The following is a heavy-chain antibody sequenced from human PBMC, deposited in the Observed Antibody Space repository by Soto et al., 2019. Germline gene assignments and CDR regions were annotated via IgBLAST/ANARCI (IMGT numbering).Heavy chain of an antibody. Sequence: SVKVSCKASGGTFSSYTISWVRQAPGQGLEWMGRIIPILGIANYAQKFQGRVTITADKSTSTAYMELSSLRSEDTAVYYCAREPVEVYEWERPYYFDYWGQGTLVTVSS. V-gene: IGHV1-69*04. CDR2: IIPILGIA. D-gene: IGHD1-26*01. CDR1: GGTFSSYT. J-gene: IGHJ4*02. CDR3: AREPVEVYEWERPYYFDY.